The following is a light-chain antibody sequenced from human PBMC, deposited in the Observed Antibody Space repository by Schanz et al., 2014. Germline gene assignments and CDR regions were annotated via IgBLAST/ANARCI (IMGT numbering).Light chain of an antibody. CDR2: LNNDGSH. CDR3: QTWGTAMVI. Sequence: QPVLTQSPSASASLGASVKLTCTLSSGHSNYAIAWHQQQPEKGPRYLMRLNNDGSHSKGDGIPDRFSGSSSGAERYLTISSLQSEDEADYYCQTWGTAMVIFGGGTKVTVL. J-gene: IGLJ2*01. CDR1: SGHSNYA. V-gene: IGLV4-69*01.